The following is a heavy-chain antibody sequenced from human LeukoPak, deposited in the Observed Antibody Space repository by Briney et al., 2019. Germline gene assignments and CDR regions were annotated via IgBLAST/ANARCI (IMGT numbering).Heavy chain of an antibody. D-gene: IGHD2-21*01. J-gene: IGHJ3*02. V-gene: IGHV3-30-3*01. CDR1: GFTFSSYA. Sequence: GGSLRLSCAASGFTFSSYAMHWVRHAPGKGLEWVAVISYDGSNKYYADSVKGRFTISRDNSKNTLYLQMNSLRAEDTAVYYCARSAYLDDAFDIWGQGTMVTVSS. CDR3: ARSAYLDDAFDI. CDR2: ISYDGSNK.